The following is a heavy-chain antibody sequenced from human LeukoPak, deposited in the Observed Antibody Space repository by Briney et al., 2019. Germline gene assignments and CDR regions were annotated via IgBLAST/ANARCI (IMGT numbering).Heavy chain of an antibody. V-gene: IGHV3-23*01. Sequence: GGSLRLSCAASGFTFNTYAMSWVRQASGKGLEWVSAISDSGGSAYYADSVKGRFTISRDNSKNTLYLQMNSLRAEDTAVYYCARALWFGETFPAYWGQGTLVTVSS. CDR2: ISDSGGSA. CDR3: ARALWFGETFPAY. D-gene: IGHD3-10*01. J-gene: IGHJ4*02. CDR1: GFTFNTYA.